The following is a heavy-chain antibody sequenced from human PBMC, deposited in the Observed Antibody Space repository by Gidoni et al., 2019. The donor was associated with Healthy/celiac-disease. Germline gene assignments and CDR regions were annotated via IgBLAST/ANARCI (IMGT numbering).Heavy chain of an antibody. CDR1: GGSLSSYY. CDR2: IYTSGST. CDR3: AGAAVAVNEVSNWFDP. V-gene: IGHV4-4*07. D-gene: IGHD6-19*01. J-gene: IGHJ5*02. Sequence: QVQLQASGPGLVKPSETLSLTCTVSGGSLSSYYWSWIRQPAGKGLEWIGRIYTSGSTNYNPSLKSRGTMSVDTSKNQFSLKLSSVTAADTAMYYCAGAAVAVNEVSNWFDPWGQGTLVTVSS.